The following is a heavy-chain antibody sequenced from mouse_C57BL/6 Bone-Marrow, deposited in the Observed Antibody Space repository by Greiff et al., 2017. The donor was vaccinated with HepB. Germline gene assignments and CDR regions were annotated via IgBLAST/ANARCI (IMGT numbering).Heavy chain of an antibody. J-gene: IGHJ1*03. V-gene: IGHV8-12*01. D-gene: IGHD1-1*01. CDR2: IYWDDDK. Sequence: QVQLKESGPGILQSSQTLSLTCSFSGFSLSTSGMGVSWIRQPSGKGLEWLAHIYWDDDKRYNPSLKSRLTISKDTSRNQVFLKITSVDTADTATYYCARRTITTVVEGYFDVWGTGTTVTVSS. CDR3: ARRTITTVVEGYFDV. CDR1: GFSLSTSGMG.